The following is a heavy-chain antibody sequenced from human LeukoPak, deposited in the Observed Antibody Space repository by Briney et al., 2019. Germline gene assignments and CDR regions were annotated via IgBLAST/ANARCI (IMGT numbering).Heavy chain of an antibody. CDR3: ARCSSTSCWYYGMDV. D-gene: IGHD2-2*01. CDR2: ISSSGSTI. V-gene: IGHV3-11*01. J-gene: IGHJ6*02. CDR1: GFTLSDYY. Sequence: GGSLRLSCAASGFTLSDYYMSWIRQAPGKGLEWVSYISSSGSTIYYADSVKGRFTISRDNAKNSLYLQMNSLRAEDTAVYYCARCSSTSCWYYGMDVWGQGTTVTVSS.